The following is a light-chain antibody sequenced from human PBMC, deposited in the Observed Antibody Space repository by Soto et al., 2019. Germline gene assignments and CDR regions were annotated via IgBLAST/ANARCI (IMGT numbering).Light chain of an antibody. CDR2: GAS. V-gene: IGKV3-20*01. Sequence: EIVLTQSPGTLSLSPGERATLSCRASQSVSSTYIAWYQQNPGQAPRLLIYGASSRATGIPDRFSGSGSGTDFTLTISRLGPEDFAVYFCQQYGRSPPFTFGQGTKVDIK. J-gene: IGKJ2*01. CDR3: QQYGRSPPFT. CDR1: QSVSSTY.